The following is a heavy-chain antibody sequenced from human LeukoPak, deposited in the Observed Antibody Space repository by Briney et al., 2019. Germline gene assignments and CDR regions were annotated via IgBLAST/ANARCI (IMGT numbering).Heavy chain of an antibody. CDR1: GLTFSSYT. Sequence: GGSLRLSRAASGLTFSSYTMHWVRQAPGKGLEWVAVISYDGSNKYYADSVKGRFTISRDNSKNTLYLQMNSLRAEDTAVYYCARAVMDCSTTSCYNWFDPWGQGALVTVSS. J-gene: IGHJ5*02. CDR3: ARAVMDCSTTSCYNWFDP. CDR2: ISYDGSNK. V-gene: IGHV3-30*01. D-gene: IGHD2-2*01.